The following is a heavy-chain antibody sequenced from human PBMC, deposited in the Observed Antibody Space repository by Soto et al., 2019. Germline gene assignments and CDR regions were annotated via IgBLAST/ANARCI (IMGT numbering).Heavy chain of an antibody. J-gene: IGHJ5*02. V-gene: IGHV1-69*02. Sequence: VASVKVSCKASGGTFSGYTIGWVRQAPGQGLEWMGRIIPILGIANYAQKFQGRVTITADKSTSTAYMELSSLRSEDTAVYYCARAPPAPDSSGYYSHDPWGQGTLVTVSS. CDR1: GGTFSGYT. D-gene: IGHD3-22*01. CDR2: IIPILGIA. CDR3: ARAPPAPDSSGYYSHDP.